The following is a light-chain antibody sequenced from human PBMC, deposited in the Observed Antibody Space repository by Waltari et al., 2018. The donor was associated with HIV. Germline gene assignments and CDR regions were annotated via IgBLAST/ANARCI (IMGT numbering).Light chain of an antibody. V-gene: IGKV1-5*03. CDR1: QTVYNW. CDR2: KAS. J-gene: IGKJ3*01. CDR3: QQYYSYST. Sequence: DIPLTKTHSTLSASVGDRTTITCRASQTVYNWLAWYQQRPGNSPKLLIYKASTLESGVPPRFSGSGSGTEFTLTINGLQSDDFATYDCQQYYSYSTFGPGTKVDIK.